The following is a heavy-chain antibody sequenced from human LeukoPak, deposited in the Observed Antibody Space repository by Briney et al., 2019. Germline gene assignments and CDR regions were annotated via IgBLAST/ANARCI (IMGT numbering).Heavy chain of an antibody. CDR2: ITSSSSTI. CDR1: GFTFSRYS. V-gene: IGHV3-48*02. CDR3: ARDIIAYSRYDDY. D-gene: IGHD5-12*01. J-gene: IGHJ4*02. Sequence: PGGSLRLSCAASGFTFSRYSMNWVRQAPGKGMEWVSYITSSSSTIYYADSVKGRFTISRDNAKNSLYLQMNSLRDEDTAVYFCARDIIAYSRYDDYWGQGTLVTVSS.